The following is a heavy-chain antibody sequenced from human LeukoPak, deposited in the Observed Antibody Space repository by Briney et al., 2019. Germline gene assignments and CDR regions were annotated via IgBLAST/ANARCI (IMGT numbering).Heavy chain of an antibody. CDR1: GFTVSSNY. CDR3: ARDRGIAATDYYFDY. J-gene: IGHJ4*02. CDR2: IYSGGST. V-gene: IGHV3-66*01. D-gene: IGHD6-13*01. Sequence: GGSLRLSCAASGFTVSSNYMSWVRQAPGKGLEWVSVIYSGGSTYYADSVKGRFTISRDNSKNTLYLQMNSLRAEDTAVYYCARDRGIAATDYYFDYWGQGTLVTVSS.